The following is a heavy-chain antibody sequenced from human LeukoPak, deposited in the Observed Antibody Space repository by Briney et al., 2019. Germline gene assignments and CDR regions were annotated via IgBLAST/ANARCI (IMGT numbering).Heavy chain of an antibody. CDR2: IIPILGIA. Sequence: ASVKVSCKASGGTFSSYAISWVRQAPGQGLEWMGRIIPILGIANYAQKFQGRVTITADKSTSTAYMELSSLRSEDTAVYYCAGYCSSTSCPDWGQGTLVTVSS. J-gene: IGHJ4*02. D-gene: IGHD2-2*01. CDR1: GGTFSSYA. CDR3: AGYCSSTSCPD. V-gene: IGHV1-69*04.